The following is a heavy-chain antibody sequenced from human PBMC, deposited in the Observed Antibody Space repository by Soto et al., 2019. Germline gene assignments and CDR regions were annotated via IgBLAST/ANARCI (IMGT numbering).Heavy chain of an antibody. CDR3: ARLSIPAADPQGYYYYGMDV. V-gene: IGHV5-51*03. CDR2: IYPGDSDT. Sequence: PGGSLKISCKGSGYSFTSYWIGWVRQMPGKGLEWMGIIYPGDSDTRYSPSFQGQVTISADKSISTAYLQWSSLKASDTAMYYCARLSIPAADPQGYYYYGMDVWGQGTTVTVSS. D-gene: IGHD6-13*01. J-gene: IGHJ6*02. CDR1: GYSFTSYW.